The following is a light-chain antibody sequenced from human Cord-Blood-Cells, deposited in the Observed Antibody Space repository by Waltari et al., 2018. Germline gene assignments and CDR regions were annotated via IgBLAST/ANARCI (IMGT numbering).Light chain of an antibody. CDR3: QQSYSTPRT. CDR1: QSISSY. V-gene: IGKV1-39*01. Sequence: DIQMPQSPSSLSASVGDSVTITCRASQSISSYLNWYQQKPGKAPTLLIYAASSLQSGVPSRFSGSGSGTDFTLTISSLQPEDFATYYCQQSYSTPRTFGQGTKVEIK. CDR2: AAS. J-gene: IGKJ1*01.